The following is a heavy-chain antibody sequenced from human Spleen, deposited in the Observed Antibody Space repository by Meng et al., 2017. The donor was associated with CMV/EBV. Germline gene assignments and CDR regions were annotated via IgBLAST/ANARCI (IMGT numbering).Heavy chain of an antibody. J-gene: IGHJ5*02. D-gene: IGHD1-26*01. CDR3: ARGGSWSSYNWFDP. V-gene: IGHV3-66*01. Sequence: GESLISCAASGFTVSSNYMSRVRQAPGKGLEWVSVIYSGGGGTFYADSVKGRFTISRDDSINTLYLQMNSLRAEDTAVYYCARGGSWSSYNWFDPWGQGTLVTVSS. CDR2: IYSGGGGT. CDR1: GFTVSSNY.